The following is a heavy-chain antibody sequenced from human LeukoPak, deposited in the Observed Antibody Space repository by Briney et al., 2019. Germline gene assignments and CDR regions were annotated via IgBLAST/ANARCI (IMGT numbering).Heavy chain of an antibody. CDR1: GYRFTDDY. CDR3: APTSEAYTSNWSV. D-gene: IGHD3-16*01. Sequence: ASVKVSCKTSGYRFTDDYIHWVRQAPGQGLEWMGWINPDIDVTNYAPKFRGRVIMTRDASISKAYMEVRRLTFDDTAIYYCAPTSEAYTSNWSVWGQGTLVTVSP. V-gene: IGHV1-2*02. J-gene: IGHJ4*02. CDR2: INPDIDVT.